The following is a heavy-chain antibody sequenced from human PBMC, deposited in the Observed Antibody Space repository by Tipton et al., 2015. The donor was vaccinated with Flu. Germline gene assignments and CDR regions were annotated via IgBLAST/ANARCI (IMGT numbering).Heavy chain of an antibody. V-gene: IGHV4-34*01. CDR3: ARGGYCSGGSCYLKGYFDL. Sequence: TLSLTCAVYGGSFSGYYWSWIRQPPGKGLEWLGEINHSGSTNYNPSLKSRVTISVDSSKNQFSLKLSSVTAADTAVYYCARGGYCSGGSCYLKGYFDLWGRGTLVTVSS. CDR1: GGSFSGYY. D-gene: IGHD2-15*01. CDR2: INHSGST. J-gene: IGHJ2*01.